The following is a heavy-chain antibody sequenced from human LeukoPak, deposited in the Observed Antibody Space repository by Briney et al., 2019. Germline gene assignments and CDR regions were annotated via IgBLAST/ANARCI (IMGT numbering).Heavy chain of an antibody. CDR3: AKDQVPAGLSIAHYGMDV. J-gene: IGHJ6*02. D-gene: IGHD2-2*01. Sequence: GGSLRLSCAASGFTFSSYGMHWVRQAPGKGLEWVAFIRYDGSNKYYADSVKGRFTISRDNSKNTLYLQMNSLRAEDTAVYYCAKDQVPAGLSIAHYGMDVWGQGTTVTVSS. CDR2: IRYDGSNK. CDR1: GFTFSSYG. V-gene: IGHV3-30*02.